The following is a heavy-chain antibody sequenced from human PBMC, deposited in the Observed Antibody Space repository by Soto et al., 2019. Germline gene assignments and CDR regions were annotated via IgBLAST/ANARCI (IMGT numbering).Heavy chain of an antibody. CDR3: ASSGDYGDYPYYFDY. D-gene: IGHD4-17*01. J-gene: IGHJ4*02. CDR2: ISSSSSYI. Sequence: EVQLVESGGGLVKPGGSLRLSCAASGFTFSSYSMNWVHQAPGKGLEWVSSISSSSSYIYYADSVKGRFTISRDNAKNSLYLQMNSLRAEDTAVYYCASSGDYGDYPYYFDYWGQGTLVTVSS. V-gene: IGHV3-21*01. CDR1: GFTFSSYS.